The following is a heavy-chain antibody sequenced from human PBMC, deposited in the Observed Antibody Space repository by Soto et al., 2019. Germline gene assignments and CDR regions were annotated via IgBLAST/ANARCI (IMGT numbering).Heavy chain of an antibody. CDR1: GGSFSGYY. Sequence: SETLSLTCAVYGGSFSGYYWSWIRQPPGKGLEWIGEINHSGSTNYNPSLKSRVTISVDTSKNQFSLKLSSVTAADTAVYYCARAPGILKWLREGFDYWGQGTLVTVS. V-gene: IGHV4-34*01. CDR3: ARAPGILKWLREGFDY. CDR2: INHSGST. J-gene: IGHJ4*02. D-gene: IGHD5-12*01.